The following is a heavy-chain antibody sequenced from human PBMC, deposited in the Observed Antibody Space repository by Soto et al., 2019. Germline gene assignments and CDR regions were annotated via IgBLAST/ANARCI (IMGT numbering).Heavy chain of an antibody. J-gene: IGHJ6*03. CDR2: IKGDGSQK. CDR1: GVTFSTYW. CDR3: ARVDYIISSHDYYYYMDV. D-gene: IGHD6-6*01. V-gene: IGHV3-7*01. Sequence: GGSLRLSCATSGVTFSTYWMTWVRQAPGKGLEWVANIKGDGSQKYSVDSVKGRFTISRDNAKNSLYLQMNSLRAEDTAVYYCARVDYIISSHDYYYYMDVWGKGTTVTVSS.